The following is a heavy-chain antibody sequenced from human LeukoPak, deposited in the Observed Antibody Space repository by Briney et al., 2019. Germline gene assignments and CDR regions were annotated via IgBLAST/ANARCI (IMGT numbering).Heavy chain of an antibody. J-gene: IGHJ4*02. Sequence: PGGSLRLSCAASGFTVSNNYMSWVRQAPGKGLEWVSVIYSDGGTFYSDSVKGRFTISRDSSKNTLYLQMNSLRAEDTAVYYCAKDNYYDFWSGYLTPDYWGQETLVTVSS. CDR1: GFTVSNNY. D-gene: IGHD3-3*01. CDR3: AKDNYYDFWSGYLTPDY. CDR2: IYSDGGT. V-gene: IGHV3-53*01.